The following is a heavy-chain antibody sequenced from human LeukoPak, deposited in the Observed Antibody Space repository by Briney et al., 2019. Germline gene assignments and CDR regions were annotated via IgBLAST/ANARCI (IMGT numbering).Heavy chain of an antibody. CDR3: ARLDYSNYVQDY. J-gene: IGHJ4*02. D-gene: IGHD4-11*01. CDR2: IYYSGST. CDR1: GGSISSYY. Sequence: SETLSLTCTVSGGSISSYYWSWVRQPPGKGLEWIGNIYYSGSTNYNPSLKSRVTISADTSKNQFSLKLSSVTAADTAVYYCARLDYSNYVQDYWGQGTLVTVSS. V-gene: IGHV4-59*01.